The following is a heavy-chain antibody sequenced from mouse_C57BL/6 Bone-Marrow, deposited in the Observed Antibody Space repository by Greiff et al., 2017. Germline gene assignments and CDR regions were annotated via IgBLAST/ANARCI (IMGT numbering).Heavy chain of an antibody. V-gene: IGHV1-22*01. Sequence: EVQLQQSGPELVKPGASVKMSCKASGYTFTDYNMHWVKQSHGKSLEWIGYINPNNGGTSYNQKFKGKATLTVNKSSSTAYMELRRLTSEDSAVYYCASHSRGIWRGAMDYWGQGTSVTVSS. CDR2: INPNNGGT. J-gene: IGHJ4*01. D-gene: IGHD1-1*02. CDR3: ASHSRGIWRGAMDY. CDR1: GYTFTDYN.